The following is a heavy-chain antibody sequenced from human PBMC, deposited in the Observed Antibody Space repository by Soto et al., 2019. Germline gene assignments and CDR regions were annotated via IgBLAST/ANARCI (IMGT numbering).Heavy chain of an antibody. CDR1: GFTFTGSA. J-gene: IGHJ6*02. CDR2: IVVSSGNT. D-gene: IGHD3-10*01. V-gene: IGHV1-58*01. Sequence: GPSVKVSCKASGFTFTGSAVQCVRQARGQRLGWIEWIVVSSGNTNYAQKFQERVTMTRDMSTSTAYMELSSLRSEDTAVYYCAAHGVRGAGFYYYYYGMDVWGQGTTVTVSS. CDR3: AAHGVRGAGFYYYYYGMDV.